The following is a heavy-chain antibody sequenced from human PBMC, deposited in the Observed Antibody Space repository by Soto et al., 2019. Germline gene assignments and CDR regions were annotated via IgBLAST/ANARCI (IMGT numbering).Heavy chain of an antibody. CDR1: GFTFPSYG. CDR2: ISGSAGST. Sequence: EVQLLESGGGLVQPGGSLRLSCAASGFTFPSYGMTWVRQSPGKGLEWVSSISGSAGSTYYADFVKGRFTISRDNSKNPVYLQMNSLRAADTAVYYCAKDSLRIYDFWSGTGNWFDPWGQGTLVTVSS. J-gene: IGHJ5*02. V-gene: IGHV3-23*01. D-gene: IGHD3-3*01. CDR3: AKDSLRIYDFWSGTGNWFDP.